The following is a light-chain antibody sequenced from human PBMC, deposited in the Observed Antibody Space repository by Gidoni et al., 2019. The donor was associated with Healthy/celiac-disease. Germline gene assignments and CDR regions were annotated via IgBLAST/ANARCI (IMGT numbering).Light chain of an antibody. CDR2: KAY. V-gene: IGKV1-5*03. J-gene: IGKJ1*01. CDR1: QSIRSW. CDR3: QQYNSYPWT. Sequence: DIQMTQSPSTLSASVGDRVTITCRASQSIRSWLAWYQQKPGQAPKLLIYKAYSLESGVPSRFSGSGSGTEFTLTISSLQPVDFATYYCQQYNSYPWTFGQGTKVEIK.